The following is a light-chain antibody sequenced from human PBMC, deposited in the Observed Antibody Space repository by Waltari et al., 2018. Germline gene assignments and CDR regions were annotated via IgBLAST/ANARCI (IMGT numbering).Light chain of an antibody. CDR1: QSVLYSSNNKNY. V-gene: IGKV4-1*01. CDR3: QQYYSTPLT. Sequence: DIVMTQSPDSLAVSLGERATINCKSSQSVLYSSNNKNYLAWYQQKPGQPPKLLIYWASNRESGVPDRFSGSGSGKDFTLTISSLQAEDGAVYYCQQYYSTPLTFGQGTKLEIK. J-gene: IGKJ2*01. CDR2: WAS.